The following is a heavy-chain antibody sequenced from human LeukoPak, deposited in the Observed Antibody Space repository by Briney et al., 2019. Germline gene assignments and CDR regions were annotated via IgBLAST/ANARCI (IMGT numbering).Heavy chain of an antibody. Sequence: GGSLRLSCAASGFTFSSYWMNWARQAPGKGLEWVAVISYDGSNKYYADSVKGRFTISRDNSKNTLYLQMNSLRAEDTAVYYCAKEVLRYFDWLSRLGYYYGMDVWGQGTTVTVSS. CDR1: GFTFSSYW. CDR3: AKEVLRYFDWLSRLGYYYGMDV. D-gene: IGHD3-9*01. V-gene: IGHV3-30*18. J-gene: IGHJ6*02. CDR2: ISYDGSNK.